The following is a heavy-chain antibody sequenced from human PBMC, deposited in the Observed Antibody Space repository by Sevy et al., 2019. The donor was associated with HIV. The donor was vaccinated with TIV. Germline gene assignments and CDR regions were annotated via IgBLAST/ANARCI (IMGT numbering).Heavy chain of an antibody. J-gene: IGHJ5*02. CDR1: GGSISSYY. D-gene: IGHD2-15*01. V-gene: IGHV4-59*01. Sequence: SETLSLTCTVSGGSISSYYWSWIRQPPGKGLEWIGYIYYSGSTNYNPSLKSRVTISVDTSKNQFSLKLSSVTAADTAVYYCARAAGVFQAGWRGGVLNWFDPWGQGTLVTVSS. CDR3: ARAAGVFQAGWRGGVLNWFDP. CDR2: IYYSGST.